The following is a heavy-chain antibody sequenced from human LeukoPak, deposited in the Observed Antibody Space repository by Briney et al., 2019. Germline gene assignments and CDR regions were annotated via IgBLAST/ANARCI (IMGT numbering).Heavy chain of an antibody. V-gene: IGHV1-69*13. D-gene: IGHD2-2*01. J-gene: IGHJ4*02. CDR2: IIPIFGTA. CDR1: GGTFSSYA. CDR3: ARSSYCSSTSCLYSVDY. Sequence: GASVKVSCKASGGTFSSYAISWVRQAPGQGLEWMGGIIPIFGTANYAQKFQGRVTITADESTSTAYVELSSLRSEDTAVYYCARSSYCSSTSCLYSVDYWGQGTLVTVSS.